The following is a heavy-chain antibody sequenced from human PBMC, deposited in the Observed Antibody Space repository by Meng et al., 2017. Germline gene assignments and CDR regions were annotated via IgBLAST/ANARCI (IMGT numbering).Heavy chain of an antibody. CDR1: GFTFSSYG. Sequence: GESLKISCATSGFTFSSYGMHWVRQAPGMGLKWVAVIWYDGSNKYYADSVKGRFTISRDNSKNTLFLQMNSLRVEDTAVYYCARGSLVAGPQIDYWGQGTLVTVSS. V-gene: IGHV3-33*01. J-gene: IGHJ4*02. D-gene: IGHD6-19*01. CDR2: IWYDGSNK. CDR3: ARGSLVAGPQIDY.